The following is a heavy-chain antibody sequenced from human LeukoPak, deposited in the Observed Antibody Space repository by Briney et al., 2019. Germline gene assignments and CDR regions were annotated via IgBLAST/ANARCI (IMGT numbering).Heavy chain of an antibody. J-gene: IGHJ6*02. CDR3: ARDISHNGLDV. Sequence: GGSLRLSCAASGFTFSRHGFYWVRQAPGKGLEWVALIWYDGSKKYYVDSVQGRFTISRDNSKNTVYLQMNSLRAEDTAVYYCARDISHNGLDVWGQGTTVTVSS. V-gene: IGHV3-33*07. CDR1: GFTFSRHG. CDR2: IWYDGSKK.